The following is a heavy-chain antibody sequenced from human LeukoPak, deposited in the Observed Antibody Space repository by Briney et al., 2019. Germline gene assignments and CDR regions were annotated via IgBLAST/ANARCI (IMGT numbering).Heavy chain of an antibody. CDR1: GYTFTGYY. CDR2: INPNSGGT. D-gene: IGHD2-15*01. Sequence: VASVKVSCKASGYTFTGYYMHWVRQAPGQGLEWMGWINPNSGGTNYAQKFQGRVTMTRDTSISTAYMELSRLRSDDTAVYYCAGYCSGGSCYGGEVDYWGQGTLVTVSS. V-gene: IGHV1-2*02. CDR3: AGYCSGGSCYGGEVDY. J-gene: IGHJ4*02.